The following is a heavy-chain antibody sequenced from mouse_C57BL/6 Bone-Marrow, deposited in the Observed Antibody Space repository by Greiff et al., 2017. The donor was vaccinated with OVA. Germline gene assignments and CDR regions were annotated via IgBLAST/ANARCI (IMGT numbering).Heavy chain of an antibody. J-gene: IGHJ4*01. CDR2: IYPRSGNT. Sequence: QVQLKESGAELARPGASVKLSCKASGYTFTSYGISWVKQRTGQGLEWIGEIYPRSGNTYYNEKFKGKATLTADKSSSTAYMELRSLTSEDSAVYFCARNGYDEGYAMDYWGQGTSVTVSS. D-gene: IGHD2-2*01. V-gene: IGHV1-81*01. CDR3: ARNGYDEGYAMDY. CDR1: GYTFTSYG.